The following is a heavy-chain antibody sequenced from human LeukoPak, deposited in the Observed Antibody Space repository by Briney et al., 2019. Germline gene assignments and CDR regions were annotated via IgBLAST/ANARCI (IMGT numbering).Heavy chain of an antibody. CDR3: AKDSSGWSGAFDI. CDR2: ISSSGSYI. Sequence: PGGSLRLSCAASGFTFSSYSMNWVRQAPGKGLEWVSSISSSGSYIYYADSLKGRFTISRDNAKNSLYLQMDSLRAEDTALYYCAKDSSGWSGAFDIWSQGTMVTVSS. V-gene: IGHV3-21*04. J-gene: IGHJ3*02. D-gene: IGHD6-19*01. CDR1: GFTFSSYS.